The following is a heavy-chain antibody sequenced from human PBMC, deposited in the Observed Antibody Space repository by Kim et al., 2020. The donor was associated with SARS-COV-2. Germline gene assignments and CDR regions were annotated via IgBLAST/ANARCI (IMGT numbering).Heavy chain of an antibody. D-gene: IGHD4-17*01. Sequence: GGSLRLSCAASGFTFSSYSMNWVRQAPGKGLEWVSSISSSSSYIYYADSVKGRFTISRDNAKNSLYLQMNSLRAEDTAVYYCARELDYGGNSSPFDYWGQGTLVTVS. CDR3: ARELDYGGNSSPFDY. CDR1: GFTFSSYS. V-gene: IGHV3-21*04. J-gene: IGHJ4*02. CDR2: ISSSSSYI.